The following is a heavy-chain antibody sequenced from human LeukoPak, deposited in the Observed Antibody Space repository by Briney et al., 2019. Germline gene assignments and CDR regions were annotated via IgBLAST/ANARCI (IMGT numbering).Heavy chain of an antibody. J-gene: IGHJ4*02. CDR1: GYTFTSYW. V-gene: IGHV5-51*01. CDR2: IY. CDR3: VRSDYGDFKYYFDY. D-gene: IGHD4-17*01. Sequence: GESLKISCRASGYTFTSYWIGWVRQMPGKGLEWMGIIYSPSFQGQVTISADKSIRTAHLQWSSLKASDTAMYYCVRSDYGDFKYYFDYWGQGTLVTVSS.